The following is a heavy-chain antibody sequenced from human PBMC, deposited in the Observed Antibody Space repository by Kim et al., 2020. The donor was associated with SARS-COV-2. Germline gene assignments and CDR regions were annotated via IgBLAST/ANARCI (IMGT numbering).Heavy chain of an antibody. CDR2: INPSGGST. D-gene: IGHD3-10*01. Sequence: ASVKVSCKASGYTFTSYYMHWVRQAPGQGLEWMGIINPSGGSTSYAQKFQGRVTMTRDTSTSTVYMELSSLRSEDTAVYYCAFTTYYYGSGSYLLSSEYWGQGTLVTVSS. J-gene: IGHJ4*02. CDR3: AFTTYYYGSGSYLLSSEY. V-gene: IGHV1-46*03. CDR1: GYTFTSYY.